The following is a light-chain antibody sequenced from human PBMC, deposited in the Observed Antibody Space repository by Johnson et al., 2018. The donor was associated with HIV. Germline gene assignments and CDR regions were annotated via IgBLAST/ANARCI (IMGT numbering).Light chain of an antibody. Sequence: QSVLTQPPSVSAAPGQKVTISCSGSSPNIGNNYVSWYQQLPGTAPKLLIYDNNKRPSGIPDRFSGSKSGTSATLGITGLQTGDEADYYCETWDSSLSGVFGTGTKVTVL. CDR2: DNN. V-gene: IGLV1-51*01. CDR1: SPNIGNNY. J-gene: IGLJ1*01. CDR3: ETWDSSLSGV.